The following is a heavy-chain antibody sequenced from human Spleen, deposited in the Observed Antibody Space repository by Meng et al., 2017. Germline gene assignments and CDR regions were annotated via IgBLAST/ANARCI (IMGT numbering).Heavy chain of an antibody. CDR3: ARDARDGSNSNFDY. Sequence: QVQLGQSGAEVKKPGASVRGFCSASEYTFNGYYIHWVRQAPGQGLEWMGRINPNSGGTHYAQKFQGRVTMTRDTSISTAYMELTRLRSDDTAVYYCARDARDGSNSNFDYWGQGTLVTVSS. J-gene: IGHJ4*02. CDR2: INPNSGGT. D-gene: IGHD5-24*01. V-gene: IGHV1-2*06. CDR1: EYTFNGYY.